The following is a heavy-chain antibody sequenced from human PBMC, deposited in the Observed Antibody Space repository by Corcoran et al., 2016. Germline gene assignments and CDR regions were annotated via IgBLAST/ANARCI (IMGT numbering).Heavy chain of an antibody. V-gene: IGHV4-39*07. CDR2: IYHSGST. Sequence: QLQLQESGPGLVKPSETLSLTCTVSGGSISSSSYYWGWIRQPPGKGLEWIGSIYHSGSTYYNPSLKSRVTISVDTSKNQFSLKLSSVTAADTAVDYCARAVGAPGGPIDYWGQGTLVTVSS. J-gene: IGHJ4*02. CDR3: ARAVGAPGGPIDY. CDR1: GGSISSSSYY. D-gene: IGHD1-26*01.